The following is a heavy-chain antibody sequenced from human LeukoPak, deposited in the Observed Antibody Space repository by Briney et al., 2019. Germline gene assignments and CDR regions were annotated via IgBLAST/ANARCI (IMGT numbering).Heavy chain of an antibody. Sequence: GGSLRLSCATSGFSFTTYWMSWVRQAPGKGLEWVANINEDGTQMYYVDSVKGRFTIPRDSARNSLYVQMNTLRAEDTATYYCARDLHRSGYSDYWGQGTLVTVSS. D-gene: IGHD3-22*01. CDR2: INEDGTQM. CDR3: ARDLHRSGYSDY. CDR1: GFSFTTYW. J-gene: IGHJ4*02. V-gene: IGHV3-7*01.